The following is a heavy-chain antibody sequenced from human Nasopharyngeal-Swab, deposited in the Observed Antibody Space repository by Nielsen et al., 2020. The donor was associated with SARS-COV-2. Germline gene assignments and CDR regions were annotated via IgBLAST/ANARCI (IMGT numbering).Heavy chain of an antibody. CDR1: GGSISSYY. D-gene: IGHD3-3*01. V-gene: IGHV4-59*01. CDR3: ARVDFWSGYFPNWFDP. J-gene: IGHJ5*02. Sequence: GSLRLSCTVSGGSISSYYRSWIRQPPGKGLEWIGYIYYSGSTNYNPSLKSRVTISVDTSKNQFSLKLSSVTAADTAVYYCARVDFWSGYFPNWFDPWGQGTLVTVSS. CDR2: IYYSGST.